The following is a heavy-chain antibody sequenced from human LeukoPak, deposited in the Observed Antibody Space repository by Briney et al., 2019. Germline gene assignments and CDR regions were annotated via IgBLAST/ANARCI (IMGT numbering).Heavy chain of an antibody. J-gene: IGHJ4*02. CDR1: GFTFSSYA. CDR2: ISYDGSNK. D-gene: IGHD4-17*01. V-gene: IGHV3-30*04. Sequence: AGGSLRLSCAASGFTFSSYAMHWVRQAPGKGLEWVAVISYDGSNKYYADSVKGRFTISRDNSKNTLYLQMNSLRAEDTAVYYCARDERASTVPGFDYWGQGTLVTVSS. CDR3: ARDERASTVPGFDY.